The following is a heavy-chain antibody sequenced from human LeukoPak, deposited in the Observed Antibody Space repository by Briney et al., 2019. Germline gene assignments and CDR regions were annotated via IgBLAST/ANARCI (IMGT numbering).Heavy chain of an antibody. CDR1: GFTFSSYA. V-gene: IGHV3-23*01. CDR2: ISGSGGST. CDR3: ARALYNNGWYPDYFDY. J-gene: IGHJ4*02. Sequence: GGSLRLSCAASGFTFSSYAMSWVRQAPGKGLEWVSAISGSGGSTYYADSVKGRFTISRDNSKNTLYLQMNSLRAEDTAVYYCARALYNNGWYPDYFDYWGQGTLVTVSS. D-gene: IGHD6-19*01.